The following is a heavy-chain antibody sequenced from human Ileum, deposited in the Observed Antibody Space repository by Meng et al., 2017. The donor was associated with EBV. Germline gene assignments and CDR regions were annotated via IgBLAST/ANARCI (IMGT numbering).Heavy chain of an antibody. CDR2: IYDSGRT. V-gene: IGHV4-39*01. CDR1: GCPNSSFSYD. CDR3: ARPIAAAGWFDP. J-gene: IGHJ5*02. Sequence: LRESRPGLVKPYDTLSLSCTCSGCPNSSFSYDCGWMRQPPGKGLEWLGSIYDSGRTYYNPSLKSRVTISVDTSKNQFSLKLSSVTAADTAVYYCARPIAAAGWFDPWGQGTLVTVSS. D-gene: IGHD6-13*01.